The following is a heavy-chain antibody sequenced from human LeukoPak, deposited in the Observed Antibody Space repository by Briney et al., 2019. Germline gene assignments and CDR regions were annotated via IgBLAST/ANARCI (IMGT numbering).Heavy chain of an antibody. CDR2: MNPNSGNT. CDR3: ARGLTRWLQFSLNY. V-gene: IGHV1-8*02. D-gene: IGHD5-24*01. J-gene: IGHJ4*02. Sequence: GASVKVSCKASGYTFTSYYMHWVRQATGQGLEWMGWMNPNSGNTGYAQKFQGRVTMTRNTSISTAYMELSSLRSEDTAVYYCARGLTRWLQFSLNYWGQGTLVTVSS. CDR1: GYTFTSYY.